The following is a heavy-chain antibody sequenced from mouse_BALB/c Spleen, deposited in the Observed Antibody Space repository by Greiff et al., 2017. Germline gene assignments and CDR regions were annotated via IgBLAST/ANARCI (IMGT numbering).Heavy chain of an antibody. Sequence: VQLKESGPSLVKPSQTLSLTCSVTGDSITSGYWNWIRKFPGNKLEYMGYISYSGSTYYNPSLKSRISITRDTSKNQYYLQLNSVTTEDTATYYCARYRGAYSPGAMDYWGQGTSVTVSS. CDR3: ARYRGAYSPGAMDY. CDR2: ISYSGST. CDR1: GDSITSGY. V-gene: IGHV3-8*02. J-gene: IGHJ4*01.